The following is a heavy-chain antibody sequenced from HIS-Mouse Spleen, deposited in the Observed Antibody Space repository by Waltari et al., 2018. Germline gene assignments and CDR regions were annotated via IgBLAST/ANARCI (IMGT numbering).Heavy chain of an antibody. J-gene: IGHJ4*02. CDR3: AGGVGSSWYYFDY. CDR2: IFSGVST. Sequence: EVQLVESGGGLIQPGGSLRLSCAASGFTVSSNYMSWVRQAPGKGVECVSVIFSGVSTTYTGSVNGRFTISIDNSKNTLYLQMNSLRAEDTAVYYCAGGVGSSWYYFDYWGQGTLVTVSS. V-gene: IGHV3-53*01. D-gene: IGHD6-13*01. CDR1: GFTVSSNY.